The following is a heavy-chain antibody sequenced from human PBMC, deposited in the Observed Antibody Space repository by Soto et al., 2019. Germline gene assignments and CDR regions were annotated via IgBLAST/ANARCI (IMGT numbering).Heavy chain of an antibody. V-gene: IGHV3-30*18. CDR3: AKDSVEGYYYDSSGYRYFQH. D-gene: IGHD3-22*01. CDR2: ISYDGSNK. J-gene: IGHJ1*01. CDR1: GFTFSSYG. Sequence: GGSLRLSCAASGFTFSSYGMQWVRQASGKGLEWVAVISYDGSNKYYADSVKGRFTISRDNSKNTLYLQMNSLRAEDTAVYYCAKDSVEGYYYDSSGYRYFQHWGQGT.